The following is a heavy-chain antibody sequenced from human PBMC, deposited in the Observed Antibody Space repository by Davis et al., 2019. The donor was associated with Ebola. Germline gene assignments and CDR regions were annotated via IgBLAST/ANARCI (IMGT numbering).Heavy chain of an antibody. V-gene: IGHV3-48*01. CDR1: GFTFSSYS. J-gene: IGHJ6*02. CDR2: ISSSSSTI. D-gene: IGHD3-9*01. Sequence: GGSLRLSCAASGFTFSSYSMNWVRQAPGKGLEWVSYISSSSSTIYYADSVKGRFTISRDNAKNSLYLQMNSLRAEDTAVYYCAKDYSDFLYYYGMDVWGQGTTVTVSS. CDR3: AKDYSDFLYYYGMDV.